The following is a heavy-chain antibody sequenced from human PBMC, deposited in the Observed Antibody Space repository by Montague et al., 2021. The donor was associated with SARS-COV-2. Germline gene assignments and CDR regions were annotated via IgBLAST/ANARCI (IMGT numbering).Heavy chain of an antibody. CDR1: GFTFSSYA. CDR3: ASSLVWFEIDY. Sequence: SLRLSCAASGFTFSSYAMHWVRQAPGKGLEWVAVISYDGSNKYYADSVKGRFTISRDNSKNMLYLQMNSLRAEDTAVYYCASSLVWFEIDYWGQGTLVTVSS. D-gene: IGHD3-10*01. CDR2: ISYDGSNK. V-gene: IGHV3-30*04. J-gene: IGHJ4*02.